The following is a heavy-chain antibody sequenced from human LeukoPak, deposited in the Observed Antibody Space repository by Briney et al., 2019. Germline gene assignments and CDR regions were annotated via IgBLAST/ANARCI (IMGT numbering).Heavy chain of an antibody. CDR3: ARRAYCGGDCTKHYSPYYAMDV. D-gene: IGHD2-21*02. Sequence: GESLKISCKGSGYTFSNYVIVWVRQMAGKGLEWMGNIYPGDSDTRYSPSFQGQVTISADKSIATAYLQWSSLKASDTAMYYCARRAYCGGDCTKHYSPYYAMDVWGQGTTVIVSS. J-gene: IGHJ6*02. V-gene: IGHV5-51*01. CDR2: IYPGDSDT. CDR1: GYTFSNYV.